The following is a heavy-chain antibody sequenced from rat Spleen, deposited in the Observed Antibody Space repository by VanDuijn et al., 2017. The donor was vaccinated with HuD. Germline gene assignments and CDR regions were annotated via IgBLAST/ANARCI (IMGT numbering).Heavy chain of an antibody. CDR1: GFSLTSYH. CDR3: TRNYAYYYDGSYHGGFDY. V-gene: IGHV2S13*01. Sequence: VQLKESGPGLVQPSQTLSLTCTVSGFSLTSYHVTWVRQSPGKGLEWMAVIWSGGNTDYNSALKSRLSISRDTSKSQVFLKVNSLKTEDTGIYYCTRNYAYYYDGSYHGGFDYWGQGVMVTVSS. J-gene: IGHJ2*01. D-gene: IGHD1-12*02. CDR2: IWSGGNT.